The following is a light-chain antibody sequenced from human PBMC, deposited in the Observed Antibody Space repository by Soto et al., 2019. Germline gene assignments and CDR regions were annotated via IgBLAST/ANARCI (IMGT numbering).Light chain of an antibody. J-gene: IGKJ4*01. V-gene: IGKV1-33*01. CDR1: QDISRY. CDR3: QQYDNLFPVS. Sequence: DIQMTQSPSSLSASVGDRVTITCQASQDISRYLNWYQQKPGKAPKLMIYDASNLETGVPSRFSGSGSGTDFTFTISSLQPEDIATYYCQQYDNLFPVSFSGGTKVEIK. CDR2: DAS.